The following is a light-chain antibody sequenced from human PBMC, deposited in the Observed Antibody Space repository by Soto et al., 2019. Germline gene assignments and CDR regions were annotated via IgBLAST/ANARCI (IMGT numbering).Light chain of an antibody. CDR2: HNF. CDR1: GANIGTYE. CDR3: QSYDTFLSAVV. V-gene: IGLV1-40*01. Sequence: QSVPTQPPSVSGAPGQSVTLSCTGSGANIGTYEVHWYQQVPGIAPRLLIQHNFNRPSGVPDRFSGSKSGTSASLTITGLQAGDEAYYYCQSYDTFLSAVVFGGGTKLTVL. J-gene: IGLJ2*01.